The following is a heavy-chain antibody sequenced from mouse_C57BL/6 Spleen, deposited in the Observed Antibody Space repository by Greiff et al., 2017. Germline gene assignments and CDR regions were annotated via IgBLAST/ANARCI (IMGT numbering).Heavy chain of an antibody. CDR2: IDPSDSEN. CDR3: ASGAKTGKAGDY. D-gene: IGHD1-3*01. J-gene: IGHJ4*01. V-gene: IGHV1-52*01. Sequence: QVQLQQPGAELVRPGSSVKLSCKASGYTFTSYWMHWVKQRPIQGLEWIGNIDPSDSENHYNQKFKDKATLTVDKSSSAAYMQLSSLPSEDSAVYYCASGAKTGKAGDYWGQGTSVTVSS. CDR1: GYTFTSYW.